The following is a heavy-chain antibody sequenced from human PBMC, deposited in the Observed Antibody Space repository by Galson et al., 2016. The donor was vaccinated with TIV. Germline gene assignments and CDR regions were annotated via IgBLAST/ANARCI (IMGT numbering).Heavy chain of an antibody. CDR3: ARESLGGFDCSIDY. J-gene: IGHJ4*02. CDR2: INSRASDRTT. Sequence: SLRLSCATSGFTFSDFEMDWVRQTPGKRLEWLAWINSRASDRTTYYADSAKGRFTISRDNAKNSVYLQMNSLRDEDTGIYYCARESLGGFDCSIDYWGQGILVTVSS. CDR1: GFTFSDFE. V-gene: IGHV3-48*03. D-gene: IGHD2-21*02.